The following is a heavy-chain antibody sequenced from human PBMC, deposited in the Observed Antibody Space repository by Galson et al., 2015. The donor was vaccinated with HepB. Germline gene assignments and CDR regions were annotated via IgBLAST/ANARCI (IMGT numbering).Heavy chain of an antibody. CDR3: AKDLGYCSSTSCLGWFDP. D-gene: IGHD2-2*01. CDR2: ISWNSGSI. J-gene: IGHJ5*02. V-gene: IGHV3-9*01. Sequence: SLRLSCAASGFTFDDYAMHWVWQAPGKGLEWVSGISWNSGSIGYADSVKGRFTISRDNAKNTLYLQMNSLRAEDTAVYYCAKDLGYCSSTSCLGWFDPWGQGTLVTVSS. CDR1: GFTFDDYA.